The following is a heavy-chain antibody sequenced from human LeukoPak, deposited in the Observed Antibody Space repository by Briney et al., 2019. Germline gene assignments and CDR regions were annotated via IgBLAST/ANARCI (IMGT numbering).Heavy chain of an antibody. CDR1: GYSISSGYY. V-gene: IGHV4-38-2*01. Sequence: KASETLSLTCAVSGYSISSGYYWGWIRQPPGKGLEWIGSIYHSGSTYYNPSLKSRVTISVDTSKNQFSLKLSSVTAADTAVYYCARSVAGDNFDYWGQGTLVTVSS. CDR3: ARSVAGDNFDY. J-gene: IGHJ4*02. CDR2: IYHSGST. D-gene: IGHD6-19*01.